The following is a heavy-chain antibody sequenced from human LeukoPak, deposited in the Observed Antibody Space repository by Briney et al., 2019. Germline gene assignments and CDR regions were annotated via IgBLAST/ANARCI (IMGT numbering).Heavy chain of an antibody. Sequence: GGSLRLSCAASQFIFSNYAMSWVRQAPGKGLEWVSTISASGGSTYYADSVKGRFTISRDNSKNTLSLQMESLRAGDTAVYFCAKGGRHIPAAYDYWGQGALVTVSS. CDR1: QFIFSNYA. V-gene: IGHV3-23*01. J-gene: IGHJ4*02. CDR3: AKGGRHIPAAYDY. CDR2: ISASGGST. D-gene: IGHD6-13*01.